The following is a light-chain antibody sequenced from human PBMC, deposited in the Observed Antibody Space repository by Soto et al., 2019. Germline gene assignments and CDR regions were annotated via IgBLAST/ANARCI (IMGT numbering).Light chain of an antibody. CDR2: DAS. V-gene: IGKV3D-15*01. J-gene: IGKJ4*01. CDR1: QSVTSTN. Sequence: EIVLTQSPGTLSLSPGERAPLSCRASQSVTSTNLAWYQQKPGQPPRLLIYDASTRATGIPARFSGSQSGTEFTLTISSLLSEDFAVYSCQQYNNWPLTFGGGTKVDI. CDR3: QQYNNWPLT.